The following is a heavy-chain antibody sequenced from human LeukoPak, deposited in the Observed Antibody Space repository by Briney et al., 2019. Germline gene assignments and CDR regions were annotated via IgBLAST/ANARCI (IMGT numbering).Heavy chain of an antibody. CDR3: ARIWGGY. D-gene: IGHD3-16*01. V-gene: IGHV4-34*12. CDR1: GGSISSYY. CDR2: IIHTGST. Sequence: SETLSLTCTVSGGSISSYYWSWIRQPPGKGLEWVGEIIHTGSTNYNPSLKSRVTISVDTSKNQFSLNLTSVTAADTAVYYCARIWGGYWGQGTLVTVSS. J-gene: IGHJ4*02.